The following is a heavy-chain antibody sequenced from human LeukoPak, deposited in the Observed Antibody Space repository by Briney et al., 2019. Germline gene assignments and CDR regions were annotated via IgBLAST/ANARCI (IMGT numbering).Heavy chain of an antibody. CDR1: GFSFSRYS. D-gene: IGHD6-25*01. V-gene: IGHV3-21*04. CDR3: AKDQRNSGSHFDC. J-gene: IGHJ4*02. CDR2: ISSSSSYK. Sequence: GGSLRLSCAASGFSFSRYSMNWVRQAPGKGLEWVSCISSSSSYKYYADSVKGRFTISRDNAKNSLYLQMNSLRAEDTAVYYCAKDQRNSGSHFDCWGPGTLVTVSS.